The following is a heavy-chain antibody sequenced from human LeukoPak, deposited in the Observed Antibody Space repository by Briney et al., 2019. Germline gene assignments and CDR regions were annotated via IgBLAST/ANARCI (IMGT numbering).Heavy chain of an antibody. Sequence: GGSLRLSCEASGFTFVNYVMYWVRQAPGKGLEWVSGISASGGSTYCADSVKGRFTISRDNSKNTLYQQMNSLRAEDTAVYYCAKRYDSGSYFDYWGQGILVTVSS. D-gene: IGHD3-10*01. J-gene: IGHJ4*02. CDR2: ISASGGST. V-gene: IGHV3-23*01. CDR1: GFTFVNYV. CDR3: AKRYDSGSYFDY.